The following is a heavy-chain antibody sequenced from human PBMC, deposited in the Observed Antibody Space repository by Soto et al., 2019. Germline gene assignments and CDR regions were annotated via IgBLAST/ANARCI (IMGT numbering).Heavy chain of an antibody. CDR1: GFIVSDDY. Sequence: PGGSLRLSCAASGFIVSDDYINWVRQAPGKGLEWVSVTYTGGYTYYADSVKGRFTISGDNSKNTLYLQMNSLRAEDTAVYYCAREVSGTSFDYWGQGTLVTVSS. V-gene: IGHV3-53*01. CDR2: TYTGGYT. J-gene: IGHJ4*02. CDR3: AREVSGTSFDY. D-gene: IGHD1-7*01.